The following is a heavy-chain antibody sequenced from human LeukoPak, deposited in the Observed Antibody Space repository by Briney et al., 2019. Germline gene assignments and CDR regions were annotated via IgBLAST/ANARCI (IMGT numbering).Heavy chain of an antibody. D-gene: IGHD3-16*01. V-gene: IGHV3-74*01. CDR2: INTDGSGT. Sequence: PGGSLRLSCAASGFTFRTYWMHWVRQAPGKGLLWVSRINTDGSGTIYADSVKGRFTISRDNANNTLHLQMNSLRAEDTALYYCARAKPGGNWFDPWGQGTLVTVSS. CDR1: GFTFRTYW. J-gene: IGHJ5*02. CDR3: ARAKPGGNWFDP.